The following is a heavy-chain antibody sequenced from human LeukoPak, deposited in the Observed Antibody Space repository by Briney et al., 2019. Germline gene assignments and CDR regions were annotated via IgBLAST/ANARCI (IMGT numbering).Heavy chain of an antibody. D-gene: IGHD5-12*01. J-gene: IGHJ5*02. V-gene: IGHV1-69*13. CDR1: GGTFSSYA. CDR2: IIPIFGTA. Sequence: SVKVSCKASGGTFSSYAISWVRQAPGQGLEWMGGIIPIFGTANYAQKFQGRVTITADESTSTAYMELSSLRSEDTAVYYCARDGGYSNWFDPWGQGTLVTVSS. CDR3: ARDGGYSNWFDP.